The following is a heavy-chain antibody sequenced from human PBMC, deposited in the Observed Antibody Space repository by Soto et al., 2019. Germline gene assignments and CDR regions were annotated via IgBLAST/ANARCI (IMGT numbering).Heavy chain of an antibody. Sequence: ASVKVSCKASGYTFTGYYMHWVRQAPGQGLEWMGWINPNSGGTNYARKFQGWVTMTRDTSISTAYMELSRLRSDDTAVYYCARVGYDFWSGYYLPYWGQGTLVTVSS. J-gene: IGHJ4*02. CDR1: GYTFTGYY. CDR2: INPNSGGT. CDR3: ARVGYDFWSGYYLPY. V-gene: IGHV1-2*04. D-gene: IGHD3-3*01.